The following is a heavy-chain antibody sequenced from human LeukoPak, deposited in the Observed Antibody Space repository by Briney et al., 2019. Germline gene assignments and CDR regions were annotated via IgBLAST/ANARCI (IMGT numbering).Heavy chain of an antibody. D-gene: IGHD6-19*01. CDR1: GYTLTSFA. V-gene: IGHV1-3*01. J-gene: IGHJ6*02. CDR2: LNAANGNS. Sequence: ASVKVSCTASGYTLTSFAMHWVRQAPGQRLEWMGRLNAANGNSQYSQKFQDRVTITSDSSANTAYMEFSSLRSEDSAVYYCARDGKHIAVPGVRYPMDVWGQGTTVTVS. CDR3: ARDGKHIAVPGVRYPMDV.